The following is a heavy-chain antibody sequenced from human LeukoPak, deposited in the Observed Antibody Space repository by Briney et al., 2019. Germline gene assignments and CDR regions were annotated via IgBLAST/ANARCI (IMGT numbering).Heavy chain of an antibody. D-gene: IGHD2-15*01. CDR1: GHSISSGYY. Sequence: SETLSLTCAVSGHSISSGYYWGWIRQPPGEGLEWIGTMYHSGSTNYNPSLKSRVTMSVDTSKNQFSLKLSSVTAADTAVYYCARDGVDKEDWFDPWGQGTLVTVSS. J-gene: IGHJ5*02. CDR3: ARDGVDKEDWFDP. CDR2: MYHSGST. V-gene: IGHV4-38-2*02.